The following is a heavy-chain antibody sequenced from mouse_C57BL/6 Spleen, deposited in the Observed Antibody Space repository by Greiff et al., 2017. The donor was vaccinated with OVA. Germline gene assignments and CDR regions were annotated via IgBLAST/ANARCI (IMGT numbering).Heavy chain of an antibody. J-gene: IGHJ2*01. Sequence: EVKVVESGGGLVKPGGSLKLSCAASGFTFSDYGMHWVRQAPEKGLEWVAYIRSGSSTIYYADTVKGRFTISRDNAKNTLFLQMTSLRSEDTAMYYCARERFYYFDYWGQGTTLTVSS. CDR2: IRSGSSTI. V-gene: IGHV5-17*01. CDR1: GFTFSDYG. CDR3: ARERFYYFDY.